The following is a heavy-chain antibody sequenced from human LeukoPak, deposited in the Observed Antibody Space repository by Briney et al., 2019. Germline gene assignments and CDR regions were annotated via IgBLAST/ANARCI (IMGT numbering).Heavy chain of an antibody. V-gene: IGHV4-4*07. D-gene: IGHD2-2*01. Sequence: SEALSLTCTVSGGSISSYYWSWIRQPAGTGLEWIGRIYTSGSTNYNPSLKSRVTMSVDTSKNQFSLKLSSVTAADTAVYYCARDNHIVVVPAARSFSWFDPWGQGTLVTVSS. J-gene: IGHJ5*02. CDR3: ARDNHIVVVPAARSFSWFDP. CDR1: GGSISSYY. CDR2: IYTSGST.